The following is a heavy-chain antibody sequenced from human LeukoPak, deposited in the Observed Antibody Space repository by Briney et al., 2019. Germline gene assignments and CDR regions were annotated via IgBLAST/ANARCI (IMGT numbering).Heavy chain of an antibody. V-gene: IGHV1-46*01. D-gene: IGHD3-9*01. CDR1: GYTFTSYY. CDR2: INPSGGST. Sequence: ASVKVSCKASGYTFTSYYMHWVRQAPGQGLEGMGIINPSGGSTSYAQKFQGRVTMTRDMSTSTVYMELSSLRSEDTAVYYCARDLYDILTGPDYWGQGTLVTVSS. J-gene: IGHJ4*02. CDR3: ARDLYDILTGPDY.